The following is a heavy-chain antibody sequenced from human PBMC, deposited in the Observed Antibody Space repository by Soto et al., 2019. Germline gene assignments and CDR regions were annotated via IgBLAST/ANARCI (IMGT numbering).Heavy chain of an antibody. D-gene: IGHD6-6*01. CDR3: ARDRSNSPDFFDF. J-gene: IGHJ4*02. V-gene: IGHV4-30-4*01. CDR2: IYYTGST. CDR1: GGSISSDDHY. Sequence: PSETLSLTCTVSGGSISSDDHYWSWIRQPPGKGLEWIGYIYYTGSTSYNPSLESRVTISVDTSKDQFSLKVNSVTAADTAVYYCARDRSNSPDFFDFWGQGTLVTVSS.